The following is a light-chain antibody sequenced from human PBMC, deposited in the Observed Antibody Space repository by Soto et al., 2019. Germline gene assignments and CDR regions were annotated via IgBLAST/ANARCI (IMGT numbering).Light chain of an antibody. CDR3: QSFDCSLRGSV. Sequence: QSVLTQPPSVSGAPGQRVTISCTGSSSNFGAGYDVHWYQQLPGTAPKLLIYGNSNRPSGVPDRFSGSKSGTSASLAITGLQAEDEADYYCQSFDCSLRGSVCGTGTKVTVL. V-gene: IGLV1-40*01. CDR2: GNS. CDR1: SSNFGAGYD. J-gene: IGLJ1*01.